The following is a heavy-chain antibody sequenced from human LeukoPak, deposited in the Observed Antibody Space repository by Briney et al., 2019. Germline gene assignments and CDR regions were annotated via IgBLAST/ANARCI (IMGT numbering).Heavy chain of an antibody. CDR3: TLMSRIAVAGTI. D-gene: IGHD6-19*01. V-gene: IGHV4-39*07. Sequence: SETLSLTCTVSGGSISSSSYYWGWIRQPPGKGLEWIGSIYYSGSTYYNPSLKSRVTISVDTSKNQFSLKLSSVTAADTAVYYCTLMSRIAVAGTIWGQGTMVTVSS. CDR1: GGSISSSSYY. CDR2: IYYSGST. J-gene: IGHJ3*02.